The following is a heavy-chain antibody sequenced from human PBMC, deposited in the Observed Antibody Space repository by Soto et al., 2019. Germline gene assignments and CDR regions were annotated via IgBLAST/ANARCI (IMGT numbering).Heavy chain of an antibody. V-gene: IGHV3-23*01. Sequence: GGSLRLSCAASGFTFSSYAMSWVRQAPGKGLEWVSGISGSGGNTNYADSVRGRLTISRDNSKNTLYLQMDSLRAEDTAVYYCAKELGYCSGGSYSDYYYGMDVWGQGTTVTVSS. J-gene: IGHJ6*02. D-gene: IGHD2-15*01. CDR1: GFTFSSYA. CDR3: AKELGYCSGGSYSDYYYGMDV. CDR2: ISGSGGNT.